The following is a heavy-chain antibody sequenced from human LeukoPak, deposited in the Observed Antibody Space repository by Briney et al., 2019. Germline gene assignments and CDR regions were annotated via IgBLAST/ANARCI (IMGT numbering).Heavy chain of an antibody. Sequence: SGGSLRLSCAASGFTFSSYWMSWVRQAPGKGLEWVANIKQDGSEKYYVDPVKGRFTISRDNAKNSLYLQMNSLRAEDTAVYYCARDRYDFWSGSSAFDIWGQGTMVTVSS. J-gene: IGHJ3*02. CDR1: GFTFSSYW. CDR3: ARDRYDFWSGSSAFDI. V-gene: IGHV3-7*01. CDR2: IKQDGSEK. D-gene: IGHD3-3*01.